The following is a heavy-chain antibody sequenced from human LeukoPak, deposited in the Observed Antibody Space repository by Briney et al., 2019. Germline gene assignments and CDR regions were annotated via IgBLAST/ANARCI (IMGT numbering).Heavy chain of an antibody. CDR1: GYTFTDYY. V-gene: IGHV1-2*02. D-gene: IGHD4-17*01. CDR2: INPHSGGT. CDR3: ARGRDYGDYLFDY. Sequence: ASVKVSCKASGYTFTDYYMYWVRQAPGQGLEWMGWINPHSGGTNYARKFQGRVTMTRDTSISTAYMELGGLRSDDTAIYYCARGRDYGDYLFDYWGRGTLVTVSS. J-gene: IGHJ4*02.